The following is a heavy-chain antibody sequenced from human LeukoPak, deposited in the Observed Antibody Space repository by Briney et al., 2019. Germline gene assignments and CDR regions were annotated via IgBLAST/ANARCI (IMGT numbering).Heavy chain of an antibody. J-gene: IGHJ5*02. CDR2: INHSGST. CDR3: ARYRACSGGSCYRGRSMITVARHAKNWFDP. V-gene: IGHV4-34*01. D-gene: IGHD2-15*01. Sequence: PSETLSLTCAVYGGSFSGYYWSWIRQPPGKGLEWIGEINHSGSTNYNPSLKSRVTISVDTSKNQFSLKLSSVTAADTAVYYCARYRACSGGSCYRGRSMITVARHAKNWFDPWGQGTLVTVSS. CDR1: GGSFSGYY.